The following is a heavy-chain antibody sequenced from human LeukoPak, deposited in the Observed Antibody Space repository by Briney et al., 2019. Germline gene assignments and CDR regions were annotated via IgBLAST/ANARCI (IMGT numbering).Heavy chain of an antibody. CDR1: GGTFSSYA. J-gene: IGHJ5*02. V-gene: IGHV1-69*05. D-gene: IGHD3-3*01. CDR2: IIPIFGTA. CDR3: ARDVTYDFWSGYYTNWFDP. Sequence: SVKVSCKASGGTFSSYAISWVRQAPGQGLEWMGGIIPIFGTANYAQKFQGRVTITTDESTSTAYMELSSLRSEDTAVYYCARDVTYDFWSGYYTNWFDPWGQGTLVTVSS.